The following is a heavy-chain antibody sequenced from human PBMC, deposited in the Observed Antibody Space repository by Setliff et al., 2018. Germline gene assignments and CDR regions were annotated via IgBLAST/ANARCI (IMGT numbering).Heavy chain of an antibody. Sequence: ASVKVSCKASGYTFTGYYMHWVRQAPGQGLEWMGIIDPSGDYTNYGQKFQGRVTMTRDTSTSTVYMEVSSLRSEDTAVYYCSRDRYYNSWSGTSITAPHDAFDIWGQGTMVTVSS. D-gene: IGHD3-3*01. V-gene: IGHV1-46*03. J-gene: IGHJ3*02. CDR1: GYTFTGYY. CDR2: IDPSGDYT. CDR3: SRDRYYNSWSGTSITAPHDAFDI.